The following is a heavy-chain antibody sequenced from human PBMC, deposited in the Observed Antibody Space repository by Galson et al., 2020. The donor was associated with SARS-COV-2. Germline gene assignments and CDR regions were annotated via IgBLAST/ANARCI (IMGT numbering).Heavy chain of an antibody. Sequence: GESLKISCVVSGFTFTDSAMNWVRQASGKGLEWVGRISSKTNNYTTSYAASLKGRFTNSRDDSKNTAYLQMNRLKTDDTAGYYCSRQSGEYCYESISSIDYGGQGTLVTVSS. CDR1: GFTFTDSA. CDR3: SRQSGEYCYESISSIDY. J-gene: IGHJ4*02. CDR2: ISSKTNNYTT. D-gene: IGHD3-22*01. V-gene: IGHV3-73*01.